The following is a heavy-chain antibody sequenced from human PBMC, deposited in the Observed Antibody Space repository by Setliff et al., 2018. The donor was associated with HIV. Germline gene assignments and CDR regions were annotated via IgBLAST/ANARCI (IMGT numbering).Heavy chain of an antibody. CDR1: GYTFTSYA. CDR2: INTNTGNP. Sequence: ASVKVSCKASGYTFTSYAMNWVRQAPGQGLEWMGWINTNTGNPTYAQGFTGRSVFSLDTSVSTAYLQISSLKAEDTAVYYCARGDTAIRGKGPSSNAFDIWGQGTMVTVSS. D-gene: IGHD5-18*01. J-gene: IGHJ3*02. V-gene: IGHV7-4-1*02. CDR3: ARGDTAIRGKGPSSNAFDI.